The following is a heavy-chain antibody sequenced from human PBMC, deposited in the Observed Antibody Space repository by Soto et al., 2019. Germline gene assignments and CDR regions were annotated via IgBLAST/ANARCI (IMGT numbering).Heavy chain of an antibody. D-gene: IGHD3-22*01. V-gene: IGHV4-39*01. Sequence: PSETLSLTCTVSGGSISSSSYYWGWIRQPPGKGLEWIGSIYCSGSTYYNPSLKSRVTISVDTSKNQFSLKLSSVTAADTAVYYCARRANYYDSSGYPFDYWGQGTLVTVSS. CDR2: IYCSGST. CDR3: ARRANYYDSSGYPFDY. CDR1: GGSISSSSYY. J-gene: IGHJ4*02.